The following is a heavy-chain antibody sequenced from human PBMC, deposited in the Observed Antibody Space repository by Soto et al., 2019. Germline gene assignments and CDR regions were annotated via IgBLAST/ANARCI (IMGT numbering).Heavy chain of an antibody. CDR3: ARGRFADFQDVEYFDY. CDR1: GGSISSYY. Sequence: PSETLSLTCTVSGGSISSYYWSWIRQPPGKGLEWIGYIYYSGSTNYNPSLKSRVTISVDTSKNQFSLKLSSVTAADTAVYYCARGRFADFQDVEYFDYWGQGTLVTVSS. D-gene: IGHD3-16*01. V-gene: IGHV4-59*01. CDR2: IYYSGST. J-gene: IGHJ4*02.